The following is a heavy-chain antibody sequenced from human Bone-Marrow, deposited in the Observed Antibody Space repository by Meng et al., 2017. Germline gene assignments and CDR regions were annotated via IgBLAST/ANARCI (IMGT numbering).Heavy chain of an antibody. V-gene: IGHV1-3*01. CDR2: INAGNGNT. CDR3: ARDRGYDSSGYFNWFDP. D-gene: IGHD3-22*01. J-gene: IGHJ5*02. CDR1: GYTFPDYW. Sequence: ASVKVSCKASGYTFPDYWLHWVRRAPGQRLEWMGWINAGNGNTKYSQKFQGRVTITRDTSASTAYMELSSLRSEDTAVYYCARDRGYDSSGYFNWFDPWGQGTLVTVSS.